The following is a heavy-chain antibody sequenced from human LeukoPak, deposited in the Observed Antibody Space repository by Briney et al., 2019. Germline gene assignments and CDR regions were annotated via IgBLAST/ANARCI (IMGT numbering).Heavy chain of an antibody. V-gene: IGHV3-74*01. CDR3: AKDHMPRAMFYFDF. J-gene: IGHJ4*02. Sequence: PGGSLRLSCAASGFTFSSYWMHWVRQAPGKGLEWVSRINSDGSSTSYADSVKGRFTISRDNAKNTLYLQMNSLRAEDAALYYCAKDHMPRAMFYFDFWGQGTLVTVSS. CDR1: GFTFSSYW. CDR2: INSDGSST. D-gene: IGHD3-10*02.